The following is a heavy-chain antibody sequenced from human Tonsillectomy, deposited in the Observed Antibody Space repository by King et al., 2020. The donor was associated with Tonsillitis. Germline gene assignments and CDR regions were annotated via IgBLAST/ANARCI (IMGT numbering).Heavy chain of an antibody. D-gene: IGHD3-16*01. J-gene: IGHJ6*02. CDR2: ISYDGSNK. CDR3: AKGLYTGYYYYYGMDV. V-gene: IGHV3-30*18. Sequence: QLVQSGGGVVQPGRSLRLSCAASGFTFSIYGMHWVRQASGKGLEWVAVISYDGSNKYYADSVKGRFTISRDNSKNTLYLQMNSLRAEDTAVYYCAKGLYTGYYYYYGMDVWGQGTTVTVSS. CDR1: GFTFSIYG.